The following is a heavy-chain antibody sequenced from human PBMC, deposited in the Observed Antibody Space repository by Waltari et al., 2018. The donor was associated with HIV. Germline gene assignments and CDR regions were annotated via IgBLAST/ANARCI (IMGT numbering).Heavy chain of an antibody. J-gene: IGHJ4*02. Sequence: EVQLVESGGGVVRPGESLRLSCVASGFNFDDYGMSWVRQAPGKGLEWVSGINGNGGSTGYADSVKGRFSISRDNAKNSLYLQMNSLRAEDTALYYCARDYGSGSYYNYWGQGTLVTVSS. CDR2: INGNGGST. D-gene: IGHD3-10*01. CDR1: GFNFDDYG. CDR3: ARDYGSGSYYNY. V-gene: IGHV3-20*04.